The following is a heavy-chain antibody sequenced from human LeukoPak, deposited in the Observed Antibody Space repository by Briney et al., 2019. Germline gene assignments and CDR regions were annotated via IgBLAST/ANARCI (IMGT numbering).Heavy chain of an antibody. D-gene: IGHD6-19*01. J-gene: IGHJ6*02. CDR1: GGSISSYY. CDR2: IYYSGST. V-gene: IGHV4-59*01. CDR3: ARERVYSGGLSDYYCGMDV. Sequence: SETLSLTCTVSGGSISSYYWSWIRQPPGKGLEWIGYIYYSGSTNYNPSLKSRVTISVDTSKNQFSLKLSSVTAADTAVYYCARERVYSGGLSDYYCGMDVWGQGTTVTVS.